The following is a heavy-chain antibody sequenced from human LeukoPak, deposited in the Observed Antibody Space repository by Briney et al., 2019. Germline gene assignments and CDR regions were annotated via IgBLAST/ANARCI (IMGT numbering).Heavy chain of an antibody. CDR3: ASAQKPYYPQY. J-gene: IGHJ4*02. CDR1: GGSFSAYY. V-gene: IGHV4-34*01. Sequence: SETLSLTCAVYGGSFSAYYWSWIRQPPGKGLEWIGEINHSGGTNYNPSLKSRVTMSVDTSNNQFSLKLSSVTAADTAVYYCASAQKPYYPQYWGQGTLVTVSS. CDR2: INHSGGT. D-gene: IGHD2/OR15-2a*01.